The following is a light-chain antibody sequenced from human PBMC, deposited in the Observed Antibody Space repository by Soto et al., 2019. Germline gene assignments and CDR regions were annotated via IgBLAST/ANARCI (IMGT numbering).Light chain of an antibody. Sequence: ENVLTQSPGTLSLSAGERATLSCRASQSVSSNYLAWYQQKPGQAPSLLIYGASRRANGIPDRFSGSGSGTDFTLTISILEPEDFAVYDCQQYGSSRPEMTFGQGPNVQIQ. CDR1: QSVSSNY. CDR3: QQYGSSRPEMT. CDR2: GAS. J-gene: IGKJ1*01. V-gene: IGKV3-20*01.